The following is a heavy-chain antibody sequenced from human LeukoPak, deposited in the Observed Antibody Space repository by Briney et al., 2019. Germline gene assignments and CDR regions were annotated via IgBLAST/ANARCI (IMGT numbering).Heavy chain of an antibody. Sequence: PSETLSLTCAVYGGSFSGYYWSWIRQPPGKGLEWIGEINHSGSTNYNPSLKSRVTISVDTSKNQFSLKLSSVTAADTAVYYCARHVFRLRGYSYGHFDYWGQGTLVTVSS. J-gene: IGHJ4*02. CDR1: GGSFSGYY. D-gene: IGHD5-18*01. V-gene: IGHV4-34*01. CDR3: ARHVFRLRGYSYGHFDY. CDR2: INHSGST.